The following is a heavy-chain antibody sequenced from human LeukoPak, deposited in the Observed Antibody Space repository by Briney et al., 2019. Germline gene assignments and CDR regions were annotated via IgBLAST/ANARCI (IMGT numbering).Heavy chain of an antibody. J-gene: IGHJ4*02. CDR3: ASTNYDFWSGYQPFDY. V-gene: IGHV4-59*01. D-gene: IGHD3-3*01. CDR1: GGSFSSYY. Sequence: SETLSLTCTVSGGSFSSYYWSWIRQPPGKGLEWIGYIYYSGSTNYNPSLKSRVTISVDTSKNQFSLKLSSVTAADTAVYYCASTNYDFWSGYQPFDYWGQGTLVTVFS. CDR2: IYYSGST.